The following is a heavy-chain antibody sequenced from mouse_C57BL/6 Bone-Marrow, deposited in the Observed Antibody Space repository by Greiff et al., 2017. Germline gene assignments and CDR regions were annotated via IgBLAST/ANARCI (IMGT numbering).Heavy chain of an antibody. V-gene: IGHV14-4*01. J-gene: IGHJ2*01. CDR1: GFNIKDDY. CDR2: IDPEIGDT. CDR3: SSLDGNYFDF. Sequence: VQLKQSGAELVRPGASVKLSCTASGFNIKDDYIHWVKQRPEQGLEWIGWIDPEIGDTEYASKFQGKATITSDTSSNTAYLQLSSLTSEDTAVYYCSSLDGNYFDFWGQGTPLTGAS. D-gene: IGHD2-3*01.